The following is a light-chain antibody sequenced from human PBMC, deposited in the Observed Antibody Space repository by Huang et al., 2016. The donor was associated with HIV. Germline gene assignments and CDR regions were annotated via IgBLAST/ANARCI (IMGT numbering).Light chain of an antibody. V-gene: IGKV3-15*01. CDR3: QQYNNWPVYT. CDR2: GAS. CDR1: QSVSSN. Sequence: EIVMTQSPATLSVSPGERATLSCRASQSVSSNLAWYQQKPGQAPSLLIYGASTRATGIPARFSGSGSGTEFTLTISRLQSEDFAVYYCQQYNNWPVYTFGQGTKLEIK. J-gene: IGKJ2*01.